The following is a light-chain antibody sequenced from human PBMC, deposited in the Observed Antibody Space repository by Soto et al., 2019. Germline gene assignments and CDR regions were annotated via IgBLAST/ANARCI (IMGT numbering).Light chain of an antibody. CDR2: KAS. J-gene: IGKJ1*01. CDR1: QTISSW. CDR3: QHYNSYSEA. Sequence: DLPMAQASSPPAGSVGDRVTITCRATQTISSWLAWYQQKPGKAPKLLIYKASTLKSGVPSRFSGSGSGTEFTLTISSLQPDDFATYYCQHYNSYSEAFGQGTKVDIK. V-gene: IGKV1-5*03.